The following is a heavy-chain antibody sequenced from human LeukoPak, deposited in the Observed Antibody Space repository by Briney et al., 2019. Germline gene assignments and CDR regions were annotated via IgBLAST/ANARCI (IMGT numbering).Heavy chain of an antibody. J-gene: IGHJ4*02. CDR1: GFTFSSYS. V-gene: IGHV3-21*01. Sequence: GGSLRLSCAASGFTFSSYSMNWVRQAPGKGLEWVSSISSSSSYIYYADSVKGRFTISRDNAKNSLYLQMNSLRAEDTAVYYCARVFRGYYDSSALDRHRVYYFDYWGQGTLVTVSS. D-gene: IGHD3-22*01. CDR2: ISSSSSYI. CDR3: ARVFRGYYDSSALDRHRVYYFDY.